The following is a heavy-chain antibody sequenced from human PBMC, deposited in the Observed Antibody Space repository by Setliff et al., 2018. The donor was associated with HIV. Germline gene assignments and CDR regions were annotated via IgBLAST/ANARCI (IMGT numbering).Heavy chain of an antibody. Sequence: ASVKVSCKASGYTFTSYYMHWVRQAPGQGLEWMGMVYPSDGRTSYAQKFQGRVTMTRDTSTSTIYMELNSLTSEDTAVYYCARDNTAFDIWGQGTTVTVSS. D-gene: IGHD2-2*02. CDR1: GYTFTSYY. V-gene: IGHV1-46*01. J-gene: IGHJ3*02. CDR2: VYPSDGRT. CDR3: ARDNTAFDI.